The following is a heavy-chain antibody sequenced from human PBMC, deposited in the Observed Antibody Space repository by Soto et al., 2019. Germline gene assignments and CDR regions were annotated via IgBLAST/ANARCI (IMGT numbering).Heavy chain of an antibody. V-gene: IGHV1-3*05. CDR1: GYTFISYA. CDR2: INAGNGNT. D-gene: IGHD3-10*01. J-gene: IGHJ4*02. Sequence: QVQLVQSGAEEKKPGASVKVSCKASGYTFISYAMYWVRQAPGQRLEWMGWINAGNGNTKYSQKFQGIVIINRDTSASTAYMELKSLRSEDTAVYYCARDFNYGSGDYWGQGTLVTVSS. CDR3: ARDFNYGSGDY.